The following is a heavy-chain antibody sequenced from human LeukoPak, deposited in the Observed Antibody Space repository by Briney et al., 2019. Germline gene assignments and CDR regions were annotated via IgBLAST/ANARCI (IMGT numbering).Heavy chain of an antibody. CDR1: GGSPSSHS. CDR3: AREGRWGMKYYFDF. V-gene: IGHV4-59*11. J-gene: IGHJ4*02. CDR2: IYHTGSP. Sequence: SETLSLTCNVSGGSPSSHSWGWVRQPPEKGREWIGQIYHTGSPHYNPSLRSRFAMSVDTSKNKLFLNVKSVTAADTAVYYCAREGRWGMKYYFDFWGQGTLVIVSS. D-gene: IGHD4-23*01.